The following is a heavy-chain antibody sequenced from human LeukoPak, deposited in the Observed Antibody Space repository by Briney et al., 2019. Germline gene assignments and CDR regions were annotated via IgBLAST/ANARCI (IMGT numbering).Heavy chain of an antibody. CDR2: IRSKANSYAT. J-gene: IGHJ4*02. Sequence: GGSLKLSCAASGFTFSGSIMHWVRQASGKGLEWVGRIRSKANSYATTYVASVKGRFTISRDDSKNTAYLQMNSLKTEDTAVYYCTRGGDYSFDYWGQGTLVTVSS. CDR1: GFTFSGSI. D-gene: IGHD3-16*01. CDR3: TRGGDYSFDY. V-gene: IGHV3-73*01.